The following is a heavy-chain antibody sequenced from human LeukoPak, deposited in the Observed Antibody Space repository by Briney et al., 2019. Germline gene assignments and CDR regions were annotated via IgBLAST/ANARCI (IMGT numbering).Heavy chain of an antibody. J-gene: IGHJ4*02. Sequence: ASVTVSCKASGYTFTSYDINWVRQATGQGLEWMGWMNPDSGATGYEQKFQGRVTMTRDTSISTAYLELTSLTSEDTAVYYCAKSEMGGGVKFDYWGQGTLVTVSS. CDR2: MNPDSGAT. CDR1: GYTFTSYD. D-gene: IGHD3-16*01. CDR3: AKSEMGGGVKFDY. V-gene: IGHV1-8*01.